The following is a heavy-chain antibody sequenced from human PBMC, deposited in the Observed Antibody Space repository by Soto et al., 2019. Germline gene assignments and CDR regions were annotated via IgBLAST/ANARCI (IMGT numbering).Heavy chain of an antibody. CDR3: ARGQSGDKVHY. J-gene: IGHJ4*02. Sequence: SETLSLTCTVSGGSISSSSYYWGWIRQPPGKGLEWIGRIYYSGSTYYNPSLKSRVTISVDTSKNQFSLTLSSVTAADTAVYYCARGQSGDKVHYWGQGALVTVSS. D-gene: IGHD7-27*01. CDR2: IYYSGST. CDR1: GGSISSSSYY. V-gene: IGHV4-39*01.